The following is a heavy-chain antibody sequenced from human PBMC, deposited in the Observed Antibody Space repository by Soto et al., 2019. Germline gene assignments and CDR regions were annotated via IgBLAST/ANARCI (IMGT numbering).Heavy chain of an antibody. D-gene: IGHD6-19*01. Sequence: PGGSLRLSCAASGFTFSSYGMHWVRQAPGKGLEWVAVISYDGSNKYYADSVKGRFTISRDNSKNTLYLQMNSLRAEDTAVYYWAKVGSGWPAEYFQHWGQGTLVTVSS. CDR2: ISYDGSNK. CDR3: AKVGSGWPAEYFQH. CDR1: GFTFSSYG. J-gene: IGHJ1*01. V-gene: IGHV3-30*18.